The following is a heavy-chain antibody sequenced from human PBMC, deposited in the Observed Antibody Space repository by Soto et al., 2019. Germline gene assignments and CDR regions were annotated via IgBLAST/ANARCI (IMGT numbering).Heavy chain of an antibody. Sequence: EVQVLATGGGLIQPGGSLRLSCAASGFTVNSNYMSWVRQAPGEGLQWVSITNTGGTTYYADSVKGRFTVSRDNSKNTLYLQMXXXRAEDTAVYYCAKGDGFILAVWGQGTTVSVSS. J-gene: IGHJ6*02. CDR3: AKGDGFILAV. D-gene: IGHD1-26*01. CDR1: GFTVNSNY. V-gene: IGHV3-53*02. CDR2: TNTGGTT.